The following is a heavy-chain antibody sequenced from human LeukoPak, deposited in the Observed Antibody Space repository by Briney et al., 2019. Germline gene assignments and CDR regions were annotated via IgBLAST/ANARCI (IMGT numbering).Heavy chain of an antibody. CDR2: ISYSGTT. CDR3: ARERIDQYNFDY. J-gene: IGHJ4*02. Sequence: SETLSLTCFVSGAFISGYLWSWIRPPPGKGLEWIGYISYSGTTCYNSSLKSRVTISGDTSKNQFSLKLSSVTAADTAVYYCARERIDQYNFDYWGQGALVTVSS. V-gene: IGHV4-59*01. CDR1: GAFISGYL. D-gene: IGHD1-1*01.